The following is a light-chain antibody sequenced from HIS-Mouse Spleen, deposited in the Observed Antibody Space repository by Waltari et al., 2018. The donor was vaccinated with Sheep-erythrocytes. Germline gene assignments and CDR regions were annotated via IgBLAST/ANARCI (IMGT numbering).Light chain of an antibody. Sequence: QSALTQPRSVSGSPGQSVTISCTGTSSDVGGYNYVSWYQQHPGKAPKLMIYDVSKRPSGVPDRFSGAKCGNTATLTSSGTQAMDEADYYCQAWDSSTAVFGGGTKLTVL. CDR1: SSDVGGYNY. V-gene: IGLV2-11*01. CDR2: DVS. J-gene: IGLJ2*01. CDR3: QAWDSSTAV.